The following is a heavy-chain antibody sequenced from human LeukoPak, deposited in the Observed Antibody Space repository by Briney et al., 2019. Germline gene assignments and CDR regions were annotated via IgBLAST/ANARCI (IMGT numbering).Heavy chain of an antibody. Sequence: GESLQISCKASGYSFTDYWIGWVRQMPGQGLEWVGIIYPADSDTKYSPSFQGQVTISVDKSITTAYLQWSSLKASDTAMYYCARFLRRITMIVVEDAFDIWGQGTMVTVSS. V-gene: IGHV5-51*01. D-gene: IGHD3-22*01. CDR2: IYPADSDT. CDR1: GYSFTDYW. CDR3: ARFLRRITMIVVEDAFDI. J-gene: IGHJ3*02.